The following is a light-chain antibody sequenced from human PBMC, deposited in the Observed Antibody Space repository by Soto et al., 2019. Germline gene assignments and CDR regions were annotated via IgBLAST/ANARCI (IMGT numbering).Light chain of an antibody. Sequence: QTVVTQEPSLTVSPGGTVTLTCGSSTGAVTSGHYPYWFQQKPGQAPRTLIYDTSNKHSWTPARFSGSLLGGKAALTLSGAQPEDEAEYYCLLSYSGARSRVSGTGTKVTVL. CDR1: TGAVTSGHY. CDR3: LLSYSGARSRV. V-gene: IGLV7-46*01. CDR2: DTS. J-gene: IGLJ1*01.